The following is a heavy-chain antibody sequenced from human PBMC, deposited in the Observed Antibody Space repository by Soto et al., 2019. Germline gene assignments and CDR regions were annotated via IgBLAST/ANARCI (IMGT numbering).Heavy chain of an antibody. CDR3: ARDSFRDGSGWADY. J-gene: IGHJ4*02. CDR2: IWYDGSNK. Sequence: QVQLVESGGGVVQPARSLRLSCAASGFTFSSYGMHWVRQAPGKGLEWVAVIWYDGSNKYYADSVKGRFTISRDNSKNTLYLQMNSLRAEDTAVYYCARDSFRDGSGWADYWGQGTLVTVSS. D-gene: IGHD3-10*01. V-gene: IGHV3-33*01. CDR1: GFTFSSYG.